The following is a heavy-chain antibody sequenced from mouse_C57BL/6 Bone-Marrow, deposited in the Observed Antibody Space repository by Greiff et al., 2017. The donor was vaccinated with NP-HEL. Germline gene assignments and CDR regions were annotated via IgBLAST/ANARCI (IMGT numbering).Heavy chain of an antibody. CDR2: FHPYNDDT. CDR1: GYTFTTYP. CDR3: ARRSYYYGIIHWYFDV. Sequence: QVQLKQSGAELVKPGASVKMSCKASGYTFTTYPIEWMKQNHGKSLEWIGNFHPYNDDTKYNEKFKGKATLTVEKSSSTVYFELSRLTSGDSAVYYSARRSYYYGIIHWYFDVWGTGTTVTVSS. V-gene: IGHV1-47*01. J-gene: IGHJ1*03. D-gene: IGHD1-1*01.